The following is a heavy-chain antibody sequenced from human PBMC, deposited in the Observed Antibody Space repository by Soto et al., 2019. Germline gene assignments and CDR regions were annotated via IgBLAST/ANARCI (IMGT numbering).Heavy chain of an antibody. J-gene: IGHJ4*02. CDR2: IYYSGST. Sequence: SETLSLTCTVPVGSVSIGRYYLSWIRQPPGKGLEWTGYIYYSGSTIYNPSLKSRVTISVDTSKNQFSLKLSFVTAADTAFYYCARENGDYFFYYWGQGTLVTVSS. V-gene: IGHV4-61*01. CDR1: VGSVSIGRYY. D-gene: IGHD4-17*01. CDR3: ARENGDYFFYY.